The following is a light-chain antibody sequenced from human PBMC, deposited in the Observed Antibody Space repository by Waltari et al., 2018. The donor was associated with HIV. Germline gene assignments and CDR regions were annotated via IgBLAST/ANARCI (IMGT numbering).Light chain of an antibody. CDR2: NNT. Sequence: QSVLTQPPSVSGAPGQRVTISCTGTSSNIGAGFDVQWYQQLPGTVPKVLIYNNTDRPSGVPDRFSGSKSATSASLAITGLQAEDEANYYCQSYDISLSGWVFGGGTKLTVL. CDR1: SSNIGAGFD. V-gene: IGLV1-40*01. J-gene: IGLJ2*01. CDR3: QSYDISLSGWV.